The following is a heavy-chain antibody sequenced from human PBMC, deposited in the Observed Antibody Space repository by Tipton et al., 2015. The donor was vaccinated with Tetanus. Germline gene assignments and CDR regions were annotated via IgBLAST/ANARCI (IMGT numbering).Heavy chain of an antibody. V-gene: IGHV3-48*02. D-gene: IGHD4-23*01. CDR3: AKQNGGRWVVDH. CDR2: ISGTGSTI. J-gene: IGHJ4*02. Sequence: GSLRLSCAASGFTFSSYNMNWVRQAPGKGLEWLSYISGTGSTIDYADSVKGRFTISRDNAKNSLYLQMNGLRDDDTAVYFCAKQNGGRWVVDHWGQGTLVTVSS. CDR1: GFTFSSYN.